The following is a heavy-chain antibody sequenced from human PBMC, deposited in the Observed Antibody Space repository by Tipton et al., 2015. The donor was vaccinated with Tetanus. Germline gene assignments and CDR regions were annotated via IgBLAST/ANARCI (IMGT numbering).Heavy chain of an antibody. V-gene: IGHV3-48*01. D-gene: IGHD3-22*01. J-gene: IGHJ6*02. CDR1: GFTFSSYS. CDR2: IGSFSRTI. Sequence: SLRLSCEGSGFTFSSYSMNWVRQAPGKGLEWISYIGSFSRTINYADSVRGRFTTFRDNAKSSLYLQMSRLRAEDTAVYYCARVVRDYYYGMDVWGQGTTATVSS. CDR3: ARVVRDYYYGMDV.